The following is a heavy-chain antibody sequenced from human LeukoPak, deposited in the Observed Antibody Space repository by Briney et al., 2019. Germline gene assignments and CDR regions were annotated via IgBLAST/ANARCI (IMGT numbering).Heavy chain of an antibody. V-gene: IGHV4-59*01. CDR3: ARVYSYGYIGLDY. J-gene: IGHJ4*02. CDR2: TYYSGST. CDR1: GGSISSYY. Sequence: KPSETLSLTCTVSGGSISSYYWSWIRQPARKGLEWIGYTYYSGSTNYNPSLKSRVTISVDTSKNQFSLKLSSVTAADTAVYYCARVYSYGYIGLDYWGQGTLVTVSS. D-gene: IGHD5-18*01.